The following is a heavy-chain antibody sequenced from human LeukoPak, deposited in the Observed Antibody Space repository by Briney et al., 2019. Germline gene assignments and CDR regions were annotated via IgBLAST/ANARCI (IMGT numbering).Heavy chain of an antibody. CDR2: ISDDGGNK. D-gene: IGHD1-14*01. CDR3: AIIGAAGGTTSAKKFDD. V-gene: IGHV3-30*03. J-gene: IGHJ4*02. CDR1: RFTLSSYG. Sequence: GGSLRLSCAASRFTLSSYGIHWVRQAPGKGLQWVAAISDDGGNKYYSDSMKGRFTISRDNSQNLVYLQVNSLRTEDTAVYYCAIIGAAGGTTSAKKFDDWGQGTLVTVSS.